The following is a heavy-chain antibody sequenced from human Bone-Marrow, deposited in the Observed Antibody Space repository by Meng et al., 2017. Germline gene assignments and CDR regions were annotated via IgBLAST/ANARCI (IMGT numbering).Heavy chain of an antibody. V-gene: IGHV4-59*01. CDR3: ARFGGHYYDSSGYYEHY. CDR1: GGSISSYY. J-gene: IGHJ4*02. D-gene: IGHD3-22*01. CDR2: IYYSGST. Sequence: QMQRREPGPGLVKPSEPLSLPCTGSGGSISSYYWSWIRQPPGKGLEWIGYIYYSGSTNYNPSLKSRVTISVDTSKNQFSLKLSSVTAADTAVYYCARFGGHYYDSSGYYEHYWGQGTLVTVSS.